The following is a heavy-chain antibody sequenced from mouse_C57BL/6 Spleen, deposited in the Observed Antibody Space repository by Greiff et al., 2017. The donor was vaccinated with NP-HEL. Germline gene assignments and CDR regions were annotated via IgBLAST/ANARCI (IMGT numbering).Heavy chain of an antibody. CDR3: ARTAVDWYFDV. J-gene: IGHJ1*03. Sequence: EVQGVESGGGLVKPGGSLKLSCAASGFTFSDYGMHWVRQAPEKGLEWVAYISSGSSTIYYADTVKGRFTISRDNAKNTLFLQMTSLRSEDTAMYYCARTAVDWYFDVWGTGTTVTVSS. V-gene: IGHV5-17*01. CDR1: GFTFSDYG. D-gene: IGHD1-2*01. CDR2: ISSGSSTI.